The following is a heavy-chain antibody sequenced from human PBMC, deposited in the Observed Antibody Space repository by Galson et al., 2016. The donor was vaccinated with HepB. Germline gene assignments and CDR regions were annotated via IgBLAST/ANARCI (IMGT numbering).Heavy chain of an antibody. CDR3: ARVSSSWFSFYFDS. V-gene: IGHV1-3*01. J-gene: IGHJ4*02. CDR1: GYMFTSYS. CDR2: INAGNGNT. D-gene: IGHD6-13*01. Sequence: CKASGYMFTSYSVHWVRQAPGQRLEWMGWINAGNGNTKYSQKFQDRVTITRDTSASTAYMELSRLRSEDTAVYYCARVSSSWFSFYFDSWGQGTLVTVSS.